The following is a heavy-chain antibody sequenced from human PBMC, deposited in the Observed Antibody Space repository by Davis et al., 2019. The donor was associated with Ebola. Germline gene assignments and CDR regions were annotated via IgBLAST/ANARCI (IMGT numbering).Heavy chain of an antibody. CDR2: IYYNGNT. D-gene: IGHD1-1*01. J-gene: IGHJ4*02. Sequence: LRLSCTVSGGSVRSGGYYWSWIRQHPGKGLEWIGYIYYNGNTYYNPSIKSRVTISVDTSKNQFSLKLSSVTAADTALYYCARVGRLATPGRRYYFDYWGQGTLVTVSS. V-gene: IGHV4-31*03. CDR3: ARVGRLATPGRRYYFDY. CDR1: GGSVRSGGYY.